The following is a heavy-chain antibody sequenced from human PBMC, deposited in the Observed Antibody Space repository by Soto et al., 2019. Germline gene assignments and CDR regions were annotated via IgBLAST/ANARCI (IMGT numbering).Heavy chain of an antibody. Sequence: SETLSLTCTVSGGSISSGSFSWGWIRQPPGKGPEWIGVIYYRGNAYYNPSLKSRVTISVDTSKNQFSLDLSSVTAADTAVYYCARLSPSSVSSGYKSCFDPWGQGTLVTVSS. J-gene: IGHJ5*02. CDR1: GGSISSGSFS. V-gene: IGHV4-39*01. CDR3: ARLSPSSVSSGYKSCFDP. CDR2: IYYRGNA. D-gene: IGHD3-22*01.